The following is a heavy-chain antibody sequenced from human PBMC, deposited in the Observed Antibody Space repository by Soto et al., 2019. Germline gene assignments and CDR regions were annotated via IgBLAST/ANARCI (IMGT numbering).Heavy chain of an antibody. Sequence: GGSLRLSCSASGFTFSIYAMHWVRQAPGKGLEYVSSISTDGGNTHYADSVKGRFTISRDNSKNTVYLQMSSLRAEDTAVYYCVKGEDYYDSSGYYPFDYWGQGSLVTVAS. V-gene: IGHV3-64D*06. CDR2: ISTDGGNT. CDR3: VKGEDYYDSSGYYPFDY. CDR1: GFTFSIYA. J-gene: IGHJ4*02. D-gene: IGHD3-22*01.